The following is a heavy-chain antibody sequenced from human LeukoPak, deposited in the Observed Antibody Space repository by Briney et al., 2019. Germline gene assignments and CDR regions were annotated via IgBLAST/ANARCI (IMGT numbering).Heavy chain of an antibody. D-gene: IGHD3-16*01. CDR3: ARELWGGNYFNY. Sequence: SVTLSLTCTVPGGSISSYYWSWFRQPPGEGLGWIGYIYYSGSTNYTPSLKSRVTISVDTSKSQFSLKLSSVTAADTAVYYCARELWGGNYFNYWGQGTLVTVSS. V-gene: IGHV4-59*01. J-gene: IGHJ4*02. CDR2: IYYSGST. CDR1: GGSISSYY.